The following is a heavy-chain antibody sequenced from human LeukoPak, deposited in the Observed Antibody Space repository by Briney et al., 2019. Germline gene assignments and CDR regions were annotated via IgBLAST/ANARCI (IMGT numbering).Heavy chain of an antibody. J-gene: IGHJ4*02. Sequence: QAPGQGXEWMGGIEPNSGGAVYRQKFRRRVTVTRDTSVSTAYMELSSLRSDDTAVYYCAIENWYDSSGFSKAFDYWGQGTLVSVSS. V-gene: IGHV1-2*02. CDR3: AIENWYDSSGFSKAFDY. D-gene: IGHD3-22*01. CDR2: IEPNSGGA.